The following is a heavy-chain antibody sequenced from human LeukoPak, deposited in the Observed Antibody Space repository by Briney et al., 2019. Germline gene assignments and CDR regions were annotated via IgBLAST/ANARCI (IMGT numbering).Heavy chain of an antibody. Sequence: ASVKVSCKASGYTFTGYYMHCVRQAPGQGLEWMGWINPNSGGTNYAQKFQGRVTMTRDTSISTAYMELSRLRSDDTAVYYCARVTLRFLEWLSPFDYWGQGTLVTVSS. V-gene: IGHV1-2*02. CDR1: GYTFTGYY. CDR2: INPNSGGT. CDR3: ARVTLRFLEWLSPFDY. J-gene: IGHJ4*02. D-gene: IGHD3-3*01.